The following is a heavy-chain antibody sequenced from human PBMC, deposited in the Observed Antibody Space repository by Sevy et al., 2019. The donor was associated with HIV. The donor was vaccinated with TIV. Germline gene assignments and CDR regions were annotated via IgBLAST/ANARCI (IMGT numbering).Heavy chain of an antibody. J-gene: IGHJ3*02. V-gene: IGHV1-2*02. D-gene: IGHD2-15*01. CDR2: INPNSGST. CDR1: EYTFTGHY. Sequence: ASVKVSCKASEYTFTGHYMHWVRQAPGQGLEWMGWINPNSGSTDYAQKFQGRVTLTRDTSISTAYLELSRLTSDDTAVYYCARVFPYCSGGSCYSPYDAFDIWGQGTMVTVSS. CDR3: ARVFPYCSGGSCYSPYDAFDI.